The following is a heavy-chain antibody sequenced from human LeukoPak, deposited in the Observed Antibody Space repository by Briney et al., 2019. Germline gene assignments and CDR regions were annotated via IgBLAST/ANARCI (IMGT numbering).Heavy chain of an antibody. V-gene: IGHV5-51*01. CDR1: GYSFTSYW. D-gene: IGHD3-22*01. CDR2: IYPGDSDT. Sequence: HGESLKISCKGSGYSFTSYWIGWVRQMPGKGLEWMGIIYPGDSDTRYSPSFQGQVTISADKSISTAYLQWSSLKASDTAMYYCARGSRVFAHYDSSGYYSAFDIWGQGTMVTVSS. CDR3: ARGSRVFAHYDSSGYYSAFDI. J-gene: IGHJ3*02.